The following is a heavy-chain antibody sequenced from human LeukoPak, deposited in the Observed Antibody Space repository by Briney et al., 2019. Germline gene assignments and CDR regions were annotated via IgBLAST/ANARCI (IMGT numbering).Heavy chain of an antibody. V-gene: IGHV3-53*01. J-gene: IGHJ4*02. CDR1: GFTVSSNY. Sequence: PGGSLRLSCAASGFTVSSNYMSWVRQAPGKGLEWVSVIYSGGSTYYADSVKGRFTISRDNSKNTLYLQMSSLRAEDTAVYYCAVPYSSSWYDGSYDYWGQGTLVTVSS. D-gene: IGHD6-13*01. CDR2: IYSGGST. CDR3: AVPYSSSWYDGSYDY.